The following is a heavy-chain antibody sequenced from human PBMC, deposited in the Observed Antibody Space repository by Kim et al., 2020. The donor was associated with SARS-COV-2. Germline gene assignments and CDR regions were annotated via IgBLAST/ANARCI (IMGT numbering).Heavy chain of an antibody. Sequence: SLKGRVTISVDTSKNQFSLKLSSVTAADTAVYYCARGVAVAGTWGYYFDYWGQGTLVTVSS. D-gene: IGHD6-19*01. V-gene: IGHV4-39*01. CDR3: ARGVAVAGTWGYYFDY. J-gene: IGHJ4*02.